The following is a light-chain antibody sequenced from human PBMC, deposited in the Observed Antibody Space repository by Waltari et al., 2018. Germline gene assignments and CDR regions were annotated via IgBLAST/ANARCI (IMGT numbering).Light chain of an antibody. J-gene: IGLJ3*02. Sequence: QLVLTQSPSASASLGASVKLTCTLSSGHSSNVIAWLPQQPEQGPRYLMKVNSDGSHSKGDEIPDRFSGSSSGAERYLTISSLQSEDEADYYCQTGGHGTWVFGGGTKLTVL. CDR2: VNSDGSH. CDR1: SGHSSNV. V-gene: IGLV4-69*01. CDR3: QTGGHGTWV.